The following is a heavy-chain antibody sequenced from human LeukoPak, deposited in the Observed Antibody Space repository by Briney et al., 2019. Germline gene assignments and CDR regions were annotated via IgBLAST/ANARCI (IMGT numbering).Heavy chain of an antibody. D-gene: IGHD3-22*01. CDR3: ARHLYYDSPLDY. J-gene: IGHJ4*02. V-gene: IGHV4-39*01. CDR2: IYYSGST. CDR1: GVSMSSSSFY. Sequence: SETLSLTCTVSGVSMSSSSFYWGWIRQPPGKGLEWIGSIYYSGSTYYNPSLRSRVTISVVTSKKQFSLKLSSVTAADTAVYYCARHLYYDSPLDYWRQGTLVTVSS.